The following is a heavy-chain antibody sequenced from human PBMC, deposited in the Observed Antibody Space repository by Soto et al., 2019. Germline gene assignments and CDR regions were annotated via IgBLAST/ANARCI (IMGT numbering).Heavy chain of an antibody. D-gene: IGHD3-9*01. CDR3: ARPPGYPDQNYLDV. CDR1: GYTVTSYY. CDR2: INPSGGST. J-gene: IGHJ4*02. Sequence: ASVKVSCKASGYTVTSYYMHWVRQAPGQGLEWMGIINPSGGSTTYAQKFQGRLTMTRDTSTSTVYMELSSLRSEDTATYYCARPPGYPDQNYLDVWGQGTLVTVPS. V-gene: IGHV1-46*01.